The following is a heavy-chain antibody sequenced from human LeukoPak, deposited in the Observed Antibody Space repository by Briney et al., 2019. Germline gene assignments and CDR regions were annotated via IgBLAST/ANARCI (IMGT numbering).Heavy chain of an antibody. D-gene: IGHD3-10*01. CDR2: IKQDGSEK. CDR3: ARRGWFGELFPANY. V-gene: IGHV3-7*01. J-gene: IGHJ4*02. CDR1: GFTFSDFW. Sequence: SGGSLRLSCAASGFTFSDFWMTWARQAPGKGLEWVANIKQDGSEKYYVDSVRGRFTISRDNAKNSLYLQMNSLRVEDTAVYYCARRGWFGELFPANYWGQGTLVTVSS.